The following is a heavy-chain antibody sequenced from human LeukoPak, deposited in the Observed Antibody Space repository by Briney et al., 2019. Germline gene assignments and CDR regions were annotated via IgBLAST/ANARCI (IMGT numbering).Heavy chain of an antibody. CDR1: GYSFPNYW. CDR2: VYPGDSDT. V-gene: IGHV5-51*01. J-gene: IGHJ4*02. CDR3: ARFYYDSGTYYFDY. Sequence: PGESLKISCQASGYSFPNYWIGWVRQMPGKGLEWVGIVYPGDSDTRYSPSFQGQVTISADKSISAAYLQWSSLKASDTVMYYCARFYYDSGTYYFDYWGQGTLVTGSS. D-gene: IGHD3-22*01.